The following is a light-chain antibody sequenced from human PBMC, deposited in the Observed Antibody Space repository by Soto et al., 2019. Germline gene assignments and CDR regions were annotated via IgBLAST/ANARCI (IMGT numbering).Light chain of an antibody. CDR3: QQLETYPRT. CDR1: QGISSA. Sequence: AIQVTQSPSSLSASVGDTVTITCRASQGISSAFAWYQQKPGKVPRLLIYDVFNLQSGVPSRFSGGGSGTYFPLTISRLQPEDFATYYCQQLETYPRTFGQGTRLEVK. J-gene: IGKJ5*01. V-gene: IGKV1-13*02. CDR2: DVF.